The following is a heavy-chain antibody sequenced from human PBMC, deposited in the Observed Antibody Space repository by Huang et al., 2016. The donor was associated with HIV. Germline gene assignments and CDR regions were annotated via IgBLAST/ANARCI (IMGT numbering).Heavy chain of an antibody. CDR2: RNPKSGNT. Sequence: QVQLVQSGAEVKKPGASVKVSCKASGFNFNNYDFNWVRQASGQGVGWMGWRNPKSGNTGYAQKFQGRVTITRNTSITTAYMGLRSLRSEDTAVYYCARARGFLYDSTGYYSRYYFDSWGQGTLVTISS. CDR3: ARARGFLYDSTGYYSRYYFDS. J-gene: IGHJ4*02. V-gene: IGHV1-8*03. CDR1: GFNFNNYD. D-gene: IGHD3-22*01.